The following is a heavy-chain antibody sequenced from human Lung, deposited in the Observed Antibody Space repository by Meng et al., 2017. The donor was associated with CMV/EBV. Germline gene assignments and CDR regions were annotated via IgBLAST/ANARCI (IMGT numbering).Heavy chain of an antibody. CDR2: ISGSGGST. J-gene: IGHJ6*02. CDR1: ASSFNNNA. CDR3: VTFGVTGSSGWLGYGTDV. D-gene: IGHD6-19*01. Sequence: RGSLRLXCAVAASSFNNNAMTWVRQAPGKGLEWVSSISGSGGSTYYADSVKGKFTVSRDNSRNTVFVQMNSLRAEDTAIYNCVTFGVTGSSGWLGYGTDVWGQGXTVTVSS. V-gene: IGHV3-23*01.